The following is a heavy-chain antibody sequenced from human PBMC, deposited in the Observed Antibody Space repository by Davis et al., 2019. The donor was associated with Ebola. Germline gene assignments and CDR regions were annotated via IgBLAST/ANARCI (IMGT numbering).Heavy chain of an antibody. CDR2: IKEDGSEQ. J-gene: IGHJ6*03. V-gene: IGHV3-7*01. CDR3: ARGVRNQQQVRWPDYMDV. D-gene: IGHD1-14*01. CDR1: GFSLDLYW. Sequence: PGGSLRLSCAVSGFSLDLYWMTWVRQAPGKGLEWVANIKEDGSEQYCVDSVKGRFSVSRDNAKNSLYLQMSSLRAEDTAVYFCARGVRNQQQVRWPDYMDVWGKGTTVTVSS.